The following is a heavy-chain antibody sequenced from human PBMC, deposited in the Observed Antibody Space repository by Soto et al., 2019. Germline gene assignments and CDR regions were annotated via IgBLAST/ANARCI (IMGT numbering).Heavy chain of an antibody. Sequence: PSETLSLTCAVYGGSFSGYYWSWIRQPPGKGLEWIGEINHSGSTNYNPSLKSRVTISVDTSKNQFSLKLSSVTAADTAVYYCARVRRYSSGWFSRYFDYWGQGTLVTVSS. CDR2: INHSGST. D-gene: IGHD6-19*01. CDR3: ARVRRYSSGWFSRYFDY. J-gene: IGHJ4*02. V-gene: IGHV4-34*01. CDR1: GGSFSGYY.